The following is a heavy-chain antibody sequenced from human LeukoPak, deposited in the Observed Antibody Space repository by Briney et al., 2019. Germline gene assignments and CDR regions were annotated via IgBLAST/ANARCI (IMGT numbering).Heavy chain of an antibody. CDR3: ARAEGYCSGSSCYSY. CDR1: GGTFTSYA. V-gene: IGHV1-69*13. Sequence: SVKVSCKASGGTFTSYAISWVRQAPGQGLEWMGGIIPIFGTANYAQKFQGRVTITADESTSTAYMELSSLRSEDTAVYYCARAEGYCSGSSCYSYWGQGTLVTVSS. D-gene: IGHD2-15*01. J-gene: IGHJ4*02. CDR2: IIPIFGTA.